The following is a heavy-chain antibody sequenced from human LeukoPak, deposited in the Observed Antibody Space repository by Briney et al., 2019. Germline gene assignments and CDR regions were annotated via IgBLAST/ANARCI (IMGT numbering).Heavy chain of an antibody. CDR1: GGTFSSYA. CDR2: IIPIFGTA. J-gene: IGHJ3*02. Sequence: PWGSVKLSCKASGGTFSSYAISWVRQAPGQGLEWVGGIIPIFGTANYAQKLQGRVTITTDESTSTAYLELSSLRAEDTAVYYCVSRTVGTSDNDAFDIWGQGTMVTVSS. CDR3: VSRTVGTSDNDAFDI. D-gene: IGHD1-14*01. V-gene: IGHV1-69*05.